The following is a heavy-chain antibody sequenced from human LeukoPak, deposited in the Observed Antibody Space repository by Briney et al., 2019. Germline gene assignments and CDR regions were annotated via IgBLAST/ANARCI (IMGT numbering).Heavy chain of an antibody. V-gene: IGHV3-23*01. J-gene: IGHJ4*02. D-gene: IGHD6-19*01. CDR3: AKEMTGGWPFDY. CDR1: GFTFSSYA. Sequence: GGSLRLSCAASGFTFSSYAMSWVRKAPGKGLEWVSGISGSRGTTYYADSVKGRLTISRDNSKNTLYLQMNSLRADDTAVYYCAKEMTGGWPFDYWGQGTLVTVSS. CDR2: ISGSRGTT.